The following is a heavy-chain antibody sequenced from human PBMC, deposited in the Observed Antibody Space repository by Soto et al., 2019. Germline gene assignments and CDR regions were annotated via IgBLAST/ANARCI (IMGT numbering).Heavy chain of an antibody. CDR2: IIPIFGTA. V-gene: IGHV1-69*01. D-gene: IGHD1-26*01. Sequence: QVQLVQSGAEVKKPGSSVKVSCKASGGTFSSYAISWVRQAPGQGLEWMGGIIPIFGTANYAQKFPGRVKISADESTSNGYNELSRLRSEETAVYFCILGHSQRDWYFDLWGRGNLVTVSS. CDR3: ILGHSQRDWYFDL. CDR1: GGTFSSYA. J-gene: IGHJ2*01.